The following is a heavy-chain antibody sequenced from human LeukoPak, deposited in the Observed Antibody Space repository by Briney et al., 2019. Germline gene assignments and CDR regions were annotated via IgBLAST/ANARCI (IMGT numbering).Heavy chain of an antibody. V-gene: IGHV4-39*01. CDR3: ARPSTSGSYYY. Sequence: SETLSLTCTVSGGSISSSDCCWGWIRQLPGKGLEWIGSIHYIGATYYYPSLKSRVTISVDTSKNQFSLKLTSVTAADTAVYYCARPSTSGSYYYWSQGILVTVSS. D-gene: IGHD1-26*01. CDR1: GGSISSSDCC. J-gene: IGHJ4*02. CDR2: IHYIGAT.